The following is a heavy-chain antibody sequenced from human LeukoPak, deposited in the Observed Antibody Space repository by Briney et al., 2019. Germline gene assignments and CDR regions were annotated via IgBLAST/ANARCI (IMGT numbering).Heavy chain of an antibody. V-gene: IGHV4-34*01. CDR1: GGSFSGYY. CDR3: RVLRYFDWLVDDH. J-gene: IGHJ4*02. CDR2: INHSGST. Sequence: SETLSLTCAVYGGSFSGYYWSWIRQPPGKGLEWIGEINHSGSTNYNPSLKSRVTISVDTSKNQFSLKLSSVTAADTAVYYCRVLRYFDWLVDDHWGQGTLVTVSS. D-gene: IGHD3-9*01.